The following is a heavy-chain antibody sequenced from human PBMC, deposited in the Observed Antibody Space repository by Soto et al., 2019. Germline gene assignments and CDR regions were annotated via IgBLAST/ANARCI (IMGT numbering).Heavy chain of an antibody. Sequence: SETLSLTCAVSGDSISSGYHWAWIRQPPGKGLEWVASIYHSGTTYYNPSLTSRVTISVDTSKNQFSLKLSSVTAADTAVYYCERGISKGSGYYPLDYWGQGTLVTVSS. J-gene: IGHJ4*02. V-gene: IGHV4-38-2*01. CDR1: GDSISSGYH. CDR2: IYHSGTT. D-gene: IGHD3-3*01. CDR3: ERGISKGSGYYPLDY.